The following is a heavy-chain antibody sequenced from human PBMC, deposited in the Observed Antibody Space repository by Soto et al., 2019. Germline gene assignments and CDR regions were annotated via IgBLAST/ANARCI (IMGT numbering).Heavy chain of an antibody. J-gene: IGHJ6*03. CDR2: MNPNSGNT. CDR1: GYTFTSYD. V-gene: IGHV1-8*01. CDR3: ARVRIVLVPTASDFYYYMDV. Sequence: ASVKVSCKTSGYTFTSYDINWVRQATGQGLEWMGWMNPNSGNTGYAQKFQGRVTMTRDTSISTAYMELSSLRSEGTAVYYCARVRIVLVPTASDFYYYMDVWGKGTTVTVSS. D-gene: IGHD2-2*01.